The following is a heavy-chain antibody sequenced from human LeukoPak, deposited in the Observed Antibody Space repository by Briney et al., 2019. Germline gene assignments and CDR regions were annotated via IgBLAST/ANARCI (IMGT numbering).Heavy chain of an antibody. CDR1: GGSISSGDYY. CDR3: ARNIWGLDH. J-gene: IGHJ4*02. CDR2: IYYSGST. V-gene: IGHV4-61*08. Sequence: SETLSLTCTVAGGSISSGDYYWSWIRQPPGRALEWIGYIYYSGSTNYNPSLKSRVTISVDTSKNQFSLKLTSVTAADTAIYYCARNIWGLDHWGQGTLVTVTS. D-gene: IGHD3-16*01.